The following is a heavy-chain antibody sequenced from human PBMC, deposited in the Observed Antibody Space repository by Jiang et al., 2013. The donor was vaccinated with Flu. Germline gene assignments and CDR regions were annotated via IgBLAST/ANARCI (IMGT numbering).Heavy chain of an antibody. V-gene: IGHV4-39*01. CDR2: IYYDGST. D-gene: IGHD3-9*01. CDR1: GGSISSSNYF. Sequence: LTCTVSGGSISSSNYFWGWIRQPPGKGLEWIGTIYYDGSTYYNPSLKSRVTMSVDTSKNRFSLKLSSVTAADTSAYYCARHGDWSLFFAYWGQGTLVTVSS. CDR3: ARHGDWSLFFAY. J-gene: IGHJ4*02.